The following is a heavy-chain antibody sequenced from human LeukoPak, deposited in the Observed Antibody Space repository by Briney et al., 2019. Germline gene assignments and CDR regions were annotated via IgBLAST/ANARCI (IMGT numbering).Heavy chain of an antibody. CDR3: ARDSNSGDNWFDP. V-gene: IGHV3-30-3*01. CDR2: ISYDGSNK. D-gene: IGHD6-6*01. CDR1: GFTFSSYA. Sequence: GGSLRLSCAASGFTFSSYAMHWVRQAPGKGLEWVVVISYDGSNKYYADSVKGRFTISRDNSKNTLYLQMNSLRAEDTAVYYCARDSNSGDNWFDPWGQGTLVTVSS. J-gene: IGHJ5*02.